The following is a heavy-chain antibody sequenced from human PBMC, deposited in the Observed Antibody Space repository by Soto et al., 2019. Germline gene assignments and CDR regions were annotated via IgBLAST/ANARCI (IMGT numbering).Heavy chain of an antibody. CDR2: IIPIFGTA. CDR1: GGTFSSYA. V-gene: IGHV1-69*13. Sequence: SVKVSCKASGGTFSSYAISWVRQAPGQGLEWMGGIIPIFGTANYAQKFQGRVTITADESTSTAYMELSSLRSEDTAVYYCASPREYYYDSSGYSLFDYWGQGTLVTVSS. CDR3: ASPREYYYDSSGYSLFDY. D-gene: IGHD3-22*01. J-gene: IGHJ4*02.